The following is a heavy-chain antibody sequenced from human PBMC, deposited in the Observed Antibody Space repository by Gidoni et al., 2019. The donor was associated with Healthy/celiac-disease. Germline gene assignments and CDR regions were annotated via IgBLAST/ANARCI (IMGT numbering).Heavy chain of an antibody. CDR2: ISGSGGST. J-gene: IGHJ4*02. Sequence: EVQLLESGGGLVQPGGSLRLSCAASGFTFSSYAMSWVRQAPGKGLAWVSAISGSGGSTYYADSVKGRFTISRDNSKNTLYLQMNSLRAEDTAVYYCAKDPQYDILTGYSDYWGQGTLVTVSS. CDR1: GFTFSSYA. CDR3: AKDPQYDILTGYSDY. V-gene: IGHV3-23*01. D-gene: IGHD3-9*01.